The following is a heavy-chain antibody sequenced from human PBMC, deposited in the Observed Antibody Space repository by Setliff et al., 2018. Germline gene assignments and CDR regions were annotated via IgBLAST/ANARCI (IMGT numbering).Heavy chain of an antibody. D-gene: IGHD5-18*01. V-gene: IGHV1-69*05. CDR1: RGTFSSYG. CDR3: AREGVDTRSSTDYRYYMDV. J-gene: IGHJ6*03. Sequence: SVKVSCKASRGTFSSYGITWVRQAPGQGLEWMGGIIPIFGTTDYAQKFQGRVTIITDESTSTAYMELSSLRTEDTAVYYCAREGVDTRSSTDYRYYMDVWGKGTTVTVSS. CDR2: IIPIFGTT.